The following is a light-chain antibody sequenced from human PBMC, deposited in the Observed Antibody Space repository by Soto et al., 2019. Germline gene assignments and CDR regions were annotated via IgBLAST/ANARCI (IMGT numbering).Light chain of an antibody. V-gene: IGLV2-23*02. CDR1: SSDVGSYNL. Sequence: QSVLTQPASVSGSPGQSITISCTGTSSDVGSYNLVSWYQQHPGKAPKLMIYEVSKRPSGVSNRFSGSKSGNTASLTIYGLQAEDEADYYCCSYAGSSTYVFGTGTKAPS. CDR3: CSYAGSSTYV. J-gene: IGLJ1*01. CDR2: EVS.